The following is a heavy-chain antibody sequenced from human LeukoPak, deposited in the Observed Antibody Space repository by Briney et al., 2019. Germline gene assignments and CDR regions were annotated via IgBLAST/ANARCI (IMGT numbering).Heavy chain of an antibody. CDR1: GYTFTRYY. J-gene: IGHJ6*02. CDR2: INPSGGDT. Sequence: ASVKVSCKASGYTFTRYYMHWVRQAPGQGLEWVGMINPSGGDTTYAQKLQGRVTMTRDTSTSTVYMELSSLRSEDTAVYYCARDRPSGSGSSFSLGMDVWGQGTTVTVSS. D-gene: IGHD3-10*01. V-gene: IGHV1-46*01. CDR3: ARDRPSGSGSSFSLGMDV.